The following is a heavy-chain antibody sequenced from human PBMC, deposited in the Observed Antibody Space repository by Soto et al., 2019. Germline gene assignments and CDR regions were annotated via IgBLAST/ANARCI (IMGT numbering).Heavy chain of an antibody. CDR3: AREGDMKFHSDSSDEPGY. D-gene: IGHD3-22*01. J-gene: IGHJ4*02. CDR2: IIPSIGII. Sequence: QVQLVQSGAEVKKPGSSVKVSCKASGGTFSSFVISWVRQAPGQGLEWMGRIIPSIGIINYAQKFQGRVTITADTSTSTAYMELSSLRSDDTAVYYCAREGDMKFHSDSSDEPGYWCQGTLVTVSS. V-gene: IGHV1-69*04. CDR1: GGTFSSFV.